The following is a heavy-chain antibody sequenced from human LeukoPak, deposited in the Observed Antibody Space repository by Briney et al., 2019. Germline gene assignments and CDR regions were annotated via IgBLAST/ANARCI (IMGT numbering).Heavy chain of an antibody. CDR1: GFTFTSYG. V-gene: IGHV3-30*03. Sequence: GTSLRLSCAASGFTFTSYGMHWVRQAPGKGLEWVALITYDGYYKYYPDSVKGRFTISSDTSKNTMYLQMNSLRAEDTAVYYCARDLSPVVRASPMGYWGQGTLVTVSS. CDR2: ITYDGYYK. J-gene: IGHJ4*02. CDR3: ARDLSPVVRASPMGY. D-gene: IGHD3-10*01.